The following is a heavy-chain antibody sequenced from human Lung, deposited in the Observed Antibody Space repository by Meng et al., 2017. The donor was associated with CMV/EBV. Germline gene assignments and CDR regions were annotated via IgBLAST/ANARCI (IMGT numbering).Heavy chain of an antibody. D-gene: IGHD2-2*01. Sequence: QLHLQESGQGLVKPSETLSLTCTVSGGSISSGSYYWAWIRQPPGKDLECIGSIYYSGSTYYNPSLKSRVTISGDTSNNQFSLRLTSVTAADTAVYYCARDGCSSADCYPSNWFDPWGQGTLVTVSS. V-gene: IGHV4-39*07. J-gene: IGHJ5*02. CDR3: ARDGCSSADCYPSNWFDP. CDR2: IYYSGST. CDR1: GGSISSGSYY.